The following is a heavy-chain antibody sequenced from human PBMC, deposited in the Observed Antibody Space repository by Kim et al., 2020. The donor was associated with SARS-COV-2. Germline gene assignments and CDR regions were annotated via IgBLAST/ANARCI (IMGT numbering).Heavy chain of an antibody. D-gene: IGHD5-12*01. CDR3: AKDYRSGYSGYDIGD. J-gene: IGHJ4*02. CDR1: GFTFINYA. CDR2: FSSGSGGLT. V-gene: IGHV3-23*01. Sequence: GGSLRLSCAASGFTFINYAMSWVRQAPGMGLEWVSAFSSGSGGLTYYADSVKGRFTISRDNSKNTLYLQMNSLRAEDTAVYYCAKDYRSGYSGYDIGDWGQGTLVTVS.